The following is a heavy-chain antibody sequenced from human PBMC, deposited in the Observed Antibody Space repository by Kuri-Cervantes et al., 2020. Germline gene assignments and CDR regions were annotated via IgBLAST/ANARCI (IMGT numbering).Heavy chain of an antibody. D-gene: IGHD3-10*01. CDR1: GFTFSSYA. CDR3: AKLLLWFGELLYPWSDFDY. CDR2: ISGSSGST. J-gene: IGHJ4*02. V-gene: IGHV3-23*01. Sequence: GESLKISCAASGFTFSSYAMSWVRQAPGKGLEWVSAISGSSGSTYYADSVKGRFTISRDNSKNTLYLQMNSLRAEDTAVYYCAKLLLWFGELLYPWSDFDYWGQGTLVTVSS.